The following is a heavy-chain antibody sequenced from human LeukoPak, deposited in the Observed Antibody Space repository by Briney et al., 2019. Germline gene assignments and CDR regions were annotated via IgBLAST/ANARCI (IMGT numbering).Heavy chain of an antibody. Sequence: PSETLSLTCAVYGGSFSGYYWSWIRQPPGKGLEWIGEINHSGSTNYNPSLKSRVTISVDTSKNQFSLKLSSVTAADTAVYYCAVLDIVVVVGPDYYGMDVWGQGTTVTVSS. J-gene: IGHJ6*02. V-gene: IGHV4-34*01. CDR1: GGSFSGYY. CDR3: AVLDIVVVVGPDYYGMDV. CDR2: INHSGST. D-gene: IGHD2-15*01.